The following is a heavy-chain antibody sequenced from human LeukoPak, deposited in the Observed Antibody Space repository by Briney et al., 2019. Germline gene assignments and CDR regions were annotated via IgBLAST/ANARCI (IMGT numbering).Heavy chain of an antibody. J-gene: IGHJ4*02. Sequence: GGSLRLSCAASGFTFSSYAMSWVRQAPGKGLEWVSAISGSGGSTYYADSVKGRFTISRDNSKNTLYVQMNSLRAEDTAVYYCAKSHSSSWYASEYWGQGTLVTVSS. V-gene: IGHV3-23*01. D-gene: IGHD6-13*01. CDR1: GFTFSSYA. CDR2: ISGSGGST. CDR3: AKSHSSSWYASEY.